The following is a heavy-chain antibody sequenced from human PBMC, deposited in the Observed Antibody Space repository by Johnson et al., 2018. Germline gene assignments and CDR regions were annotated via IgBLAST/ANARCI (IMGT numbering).Heavy chain of an antibody. CDR1: GFTFSSYG. V-gene: IGHV3-33*01. CDR2: IWYDGSNK. D-gene: IGHD2-15*01. Sequence: QVQLVQSGGGVVQXGRSLRLSCAASGFTFSSYGMHWVRQAPGKGLEWVTFIWYDGSNKYYGDSVKGRFTISRDNSKKTLYLQMNSLRAEDTAGYYCARAYCRGGSCRFYYNYYGMDVWGQGTTVTVSS. CDR3: ARAYCRGGSCRFYYNYYGMDV. J-gene: IGHJ6*02.